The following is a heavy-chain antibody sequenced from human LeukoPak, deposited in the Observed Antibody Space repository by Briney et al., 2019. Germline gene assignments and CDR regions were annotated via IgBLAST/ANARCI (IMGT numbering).Heavy chain of an antibody. CDR1: GFTFSNYA. Sequence: GGSLRLSCAASGFTFSNYAMNWVRQAPGKGLEWVSTISGSGGSTYYADSVKGRFTISRDNSKNTLYLQMNSLRAEDTAVYYCAKATYSSSWNLYFDYWGQGTLVTVSS. V-gene: IGHV3-23*01. J-gene: IGHJ4*02. CDR3: AKATYSSSWNLYFDY. CDR2: ISGSGGST. D-gene: IGHD6-13*01.